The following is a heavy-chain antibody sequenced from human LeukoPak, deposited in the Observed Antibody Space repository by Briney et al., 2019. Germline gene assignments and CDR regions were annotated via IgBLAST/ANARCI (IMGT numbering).Heavy chain of an antibody. CDR2: INPNSGGT. J-gene: IGHJ5*02. Sequence: GASVKVSCKASRYTFTDYYMHWVRQAPGQGLEWMGWINPNSGGTNYAQKFQGRVTMTRDTSISTAYMELSLRSDDTAVYYCARDKNSSTWYWFDPWGQGTLVTVSS. V-gene: IGHV1-2*02. D-gene: IGHD6-13*01. CDR1: RYTFTDYY. CDR3: ARDKNSSTWYWFDP.